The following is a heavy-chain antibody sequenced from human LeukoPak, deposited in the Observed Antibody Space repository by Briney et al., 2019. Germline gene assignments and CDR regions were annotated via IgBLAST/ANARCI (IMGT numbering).Heavy chain of an antibody. CDR2: IASDGSST. J-gene: IGHJ4*02. Sequence: GGSLRLSCAASGFTFSSYWMNWVRQAPGKGLVWVSRIASDGSSTTYADSVKGRFSISRDNAKNTLYLQMNSLRVKDTAVYYCTRGRPHGNDYWGQGTLVTVSS. D-gene: IGHD4-23*01. V-gene: IGHV3-74*01. CDR3: TRGRPHGNDY. CDR1: GFTFSSYW.